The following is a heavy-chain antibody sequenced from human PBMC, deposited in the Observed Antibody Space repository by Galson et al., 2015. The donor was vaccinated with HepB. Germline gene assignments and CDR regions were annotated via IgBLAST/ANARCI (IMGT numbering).Heavy chain of an antibody. CDR1: RFNFDDHA. J-gene: IGHJ4*02. V-gene: IGHV3-9*01. CDR2: ISWDRKGI. CDR3: ATGTGLAVAKRSFDS. Sequence: SLRLSCAASRFNFDDHAMHWVRQAPGKGLVWVAGISWDRKGIGYTESVRGRFTISRDNAKDTLFLQMDSLRIEDTAFYYCATGTGLAVAKRSFDSWGQGTPVVFSS. D-gene: IGHD6-19*01.